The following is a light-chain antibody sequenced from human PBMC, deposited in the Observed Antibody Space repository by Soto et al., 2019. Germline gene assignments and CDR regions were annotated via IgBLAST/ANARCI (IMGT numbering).Light chain of an antibody. CDR2: DAS. V-gene: IGKV1-33*01. CDR3: QQYDNLIFT. J-gene: IGKJ3*01. Sequence: DIQMTQSPSSLSASVGDRVTITCQASQDISNYLNWYQQKPGKAPKLLIYDASNLETGVPSRFSGSGSGTDFTFTISSLQPEDIATYYCQQYDNLIFTFGPGTKVDMK. CDR1: QDISNY.